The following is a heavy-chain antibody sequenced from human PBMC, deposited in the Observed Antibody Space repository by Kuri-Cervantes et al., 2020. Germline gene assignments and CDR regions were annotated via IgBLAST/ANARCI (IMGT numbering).Heavy chain of an antibody. V-gene: IGHV3-48*02. CDR1: GFTFSSYG. CDR2: ISSSSSTI. J-gene: IGHJ6*02. CDR3: ARVNSGSYWGPPAGYYGMDV. D-gene: IGHD1-26*01. Sequence: GESLKISCAASGFTFSSYGMHWVRQAPGKGLEWVSYISSSSSTIYYADSVKGRFTISRDNAKNSLYLQMNSLRDEDTAVYYRARVNSGSYWGPPAGYYGMDVWGQGTTVTVSS.